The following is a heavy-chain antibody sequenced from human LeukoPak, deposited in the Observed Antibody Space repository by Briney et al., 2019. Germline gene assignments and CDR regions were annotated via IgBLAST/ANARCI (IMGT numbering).Heavy chain of an antibody. D-gene: IGHD5-18*01. CDR1: GFTFSSYW. V-gene: IGHV3-7*01. Sequence: GGSLRLSCAASGFTFSSYWMSWVRQAPGEGLEWVANIKQDGSEKYYVDSVKGRFTISRDNAKNSLYLQMNSLRAEDTAVYYCARDRTVDTAMVTPDYWGQGTLVTVSS. CDR3: ARDRTVDTAMVTPDY. J-gene: IGHJ4*02. CDR2: IKQDGSEK.